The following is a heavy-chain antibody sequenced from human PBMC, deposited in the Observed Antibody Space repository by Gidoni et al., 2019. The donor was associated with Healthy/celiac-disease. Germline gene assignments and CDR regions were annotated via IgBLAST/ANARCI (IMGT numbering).Heavy chain of an antibody. CDR3: AREELGSCDY. Sequence: QVQLVESGGGVVQPGRSLRLSCAASGFTFSSYGMHWVRQAPGKGLEWVAVIWYDGSNKYYADAVKGRFTISRDNSKNTLYLQMNSLRAEDTAVYYCAREELGSCDYWGQGTLVTVSS. CDR2: IWYDGSNK. CDR1: GFTFSSYG. V-gene: IGHV3-33*01. J-gene: IGHJ4*02. D-gene: IGHD7-27*01.